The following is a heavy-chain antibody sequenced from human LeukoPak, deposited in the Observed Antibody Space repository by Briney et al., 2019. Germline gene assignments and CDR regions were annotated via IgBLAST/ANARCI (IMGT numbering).Heavy chain of an antibody. CDR1: GFTLSNYG. CDR2: IWYDGSNK. J-gene: IGHJ4*02. V-gene: IGHV3-33*01. D-gene: IGHD2/OR15-2a*01. CDR3: AREGPRGNSQFDY. Sequence: GGSLRLSCAASGFTLSNYGMHWVRQAPGKGLEWVALIWYDGSNKYYTDSVEGRLTISRDNSKDTLFLQMNGLRAEDTAVYYCAREGPRGNSQFDYWGQGTLVTVSS.